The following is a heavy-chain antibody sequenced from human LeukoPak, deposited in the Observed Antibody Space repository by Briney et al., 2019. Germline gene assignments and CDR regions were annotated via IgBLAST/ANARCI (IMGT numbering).Heavy chain of an antibody. D-gene: IGHD1-26*01. CDR1: DGSISSYH. V-gene: IGHV4-4*07. J-gene: IGHJ4*01. CDR3: ARHGTLGSTTYPLDY. Sequence: PSETLSLTCTVSDGSISSYHWSWIRQSAGKGLEWIGRIYSSGSTNYNPSLKSRVTVSVDTSKNQFSLKLSSVTAADTAVYYCARHGTLGSTTYPLDYWGQGTLVTVSS. CDR2: IYSSGST.